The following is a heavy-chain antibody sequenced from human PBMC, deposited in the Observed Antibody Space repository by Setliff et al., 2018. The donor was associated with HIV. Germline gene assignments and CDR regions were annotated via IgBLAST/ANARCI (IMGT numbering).Heavy chain of an antibody. CDR2: INHSGST. V-gene: IGHV4-34*01. Sequence: PSETLSLTCAVSGGSFSIYYWSWIRQPPGKGLEWIGEINHSGSTNYNPSLKSRVTISLDTSKNQFSLNLKSVTAADTAVYYCARRTYYDSAGYWDYWYFDLWGRGTQVTVSS. CDR3: ARRTYYDSAGYWDYWYFDL. D-gene: IGHD3-22*01. J-gene: IGHJ2*01. CDR1: GGSFSIYY.